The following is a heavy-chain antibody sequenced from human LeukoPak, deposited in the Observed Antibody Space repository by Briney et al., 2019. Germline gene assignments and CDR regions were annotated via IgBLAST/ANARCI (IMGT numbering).Heavy chain of an antibody. D-gene: IGHD2-2*01. CDR1: GFTFSSYS. J-gene: IGHJ4*02. V-gene: IGHV3-48*01. CDR2: ISSSSSTI. Sequence: GGSLRLSCAASGFTFSSYSMNWVRQAPGKGLEWVSYISSSSSTIYYADSVKGRFTISRDNAKNSLYLQMNSLRAEDTAVYYCARGLCSSTSCFFDYWGQGTLVTVSS. CDR3: ARGLCSSTSCFFDY.